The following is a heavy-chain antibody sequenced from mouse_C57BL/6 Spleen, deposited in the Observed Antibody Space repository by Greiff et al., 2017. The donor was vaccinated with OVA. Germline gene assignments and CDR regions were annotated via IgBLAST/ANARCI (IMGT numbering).Heavy chain of an antibody. CDR2: IWRGGSP. Sequence: VKLVESGPGLVQPSQSLSITCTVSGFSLTSYGVHWVRQSPGKGLEWLGVIWRGGSPDYNAAFMSRLSITKDNSKSQVCCKMNRLRADDTAIYYCAKGGDYCDYWGQGTTRTVSS. CDR1: GFSLTSYG. J-gene: IGHJ2*01. V-gene: IGHV2-5*01. CDR3: AKGGDYCDY.